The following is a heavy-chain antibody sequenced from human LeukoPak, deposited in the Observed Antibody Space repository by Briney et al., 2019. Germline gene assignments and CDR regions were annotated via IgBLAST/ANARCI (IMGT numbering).Heavy chain of an antibody. CDR2: IYSGGST. V-gene: IGHV3-53*04. J-gene: IGHJ5*02. CDR3: AREGYYDSSGYYCDGWFDP. D-gene: IGHD3-22*01. CDR1: GFTVSSNY. Sequence: GGSLRLSCAASGFTVSSNYMSWVRQAPGKGLEWVSVIYSGGSTYYADSVKGRFTISRHNSKNTLYLQMNSLRAEDTAVYYCAREGYYDSSGYYCDGWFDPWGQGTLVTVSS.